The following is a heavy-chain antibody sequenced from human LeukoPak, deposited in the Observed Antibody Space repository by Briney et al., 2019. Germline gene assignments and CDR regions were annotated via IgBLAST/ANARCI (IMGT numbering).Heavy chain of an antibody. CDR3: ARDRWNDVGY. CDR2: ISYDGSNK. Sequence: GGSLRLSCAASGFTFSSYGMHWVRQAPGKGLEWVAVISYDGSNKYYADSVKGRFTISRDNAKNSLYLQMNSLRAEDTAVYYCARDRWNDVGYWGQGTLVTVSS. J-gene: IGHJ4*02. D-gene: IGHD1-1*01. CDR1: GFTFSSYG. V-gene: IGHV3-30*03.